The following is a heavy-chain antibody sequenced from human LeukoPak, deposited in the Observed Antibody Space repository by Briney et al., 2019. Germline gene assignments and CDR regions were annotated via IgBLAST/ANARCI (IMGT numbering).Heavy chain of an antibody. CDR1: GYTFTSYD. D-gene: IGHD6-19*01. Sequence: ASVKVSCKASGYTFTSYDTNWVRQATGKGLEGMGWMNPNSGNTGYAQKFQGRVTMTRNTSISTAYMELSSLRSEDTAVYYCARGGIRGSGWQGGTFDYWGQGTLVTVSS. J-gene: IGHJ4*02. CDR3: ARGGIRGSGWQGGTFDY. CDR2: MNPNSGNT. V-gene: IGHV1-8*01.